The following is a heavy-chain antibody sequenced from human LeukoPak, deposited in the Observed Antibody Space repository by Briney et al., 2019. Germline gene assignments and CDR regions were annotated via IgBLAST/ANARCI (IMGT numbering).Heavy chain of an antibody. V-gene: IGHV1-18*01. CDR1: GYTFTSYG. Sequence: ASVKVSCKASGYTFTSYGISWVRQAPGQGLEWMGWISAYNGNTNYAQKLQGRVTMTTDTSTSTAYMELRSLRSDDTAVYYCAIATSIQIVGATEQLDYWGQGTLVTVSS. J-gene: IGHJ4*02. CDR2: ISAYNGNT. D-gene: IGHD1-26*01. CDR3: AIATSIQIVGATEQLDY.